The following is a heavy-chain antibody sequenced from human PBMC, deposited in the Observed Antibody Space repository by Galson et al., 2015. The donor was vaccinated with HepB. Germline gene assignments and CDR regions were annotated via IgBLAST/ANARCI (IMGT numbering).Heavy chain of an antibody. Sequence: SVKVSCKASGGTFSSYAISWVRQAPGQGLEWMGGIIPIFGTANYAQKFQGRVTITADKSTSTAYMELSSLRSEDTAVYYCARAVRSVVVAADNWFDPWGQGTLVTVSS. CDR2: IIPIFGTA. D-gene: IGHD2-15*01. CDR3: ARAVRSVVVAADNWFDP. V-gene: IGHV1-69*06. CDR1: GGTFSSYA. J-gene: IGHJ5*02.